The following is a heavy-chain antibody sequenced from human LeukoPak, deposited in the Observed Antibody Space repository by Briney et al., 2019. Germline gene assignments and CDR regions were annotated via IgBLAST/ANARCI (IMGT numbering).Heavy chain of an antibody. CDR2: ISYDGSNK. CDR1: GFTFSSYG. CDR3: ARQKTKDGYNAFDI. J-gene: IGHJ3*02. D-gene: IGHD5-24*01. V-gene: IGHV3-30*03. Sequence: GALRLSCAASGFTFSSYGMHWVRQAPGKGLEWVAVISYDGSNKYYADSVKGRFTISRDNSKNTLYLQMNSLRAEDTAVYYCARQKTKDGYNAFDIWGQGTMVTVSS.